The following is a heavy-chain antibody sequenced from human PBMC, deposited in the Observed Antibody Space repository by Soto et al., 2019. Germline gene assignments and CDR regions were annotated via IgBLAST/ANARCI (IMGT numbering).Heavy chain of an antibody. CDR3: AKDHKAGVATIPHNFDY. CDR1: GFTLDDYA. CDR2: ISWNSGSI. J-gene: IGHJ4*02. D-gene: IGHD5-12*01. Sequence: GGALRLSCAASGFTLDDYAMHWVRQAPGKGLEWVSGISWNSGSIGYADSVKGRFTISRDNAKNSLYLQMNSLRAEDTALYYCAKDHKAGVATIPHNFDYWGQGTLVTVSS. V-gene: IGHV3-9*01.